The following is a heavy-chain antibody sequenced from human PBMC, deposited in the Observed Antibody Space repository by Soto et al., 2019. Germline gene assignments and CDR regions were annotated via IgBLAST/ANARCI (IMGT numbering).Heavy chain of an antibody. V-gene: IGHV3-23*05. CDR1: GLPHSSFA. J-gene: IGHJ4*02. Sequence: GSLRLSCTASGLPHSSFAMMWVRQAPWKGLECVAGIYGSGRGIEYADSVKGRFTISRDNSRNTVYLQMTDLRADDTAVYYCAKDAVYNDGLWLMDHWGQGTQVTVSS. D-gene: IGHD2-21*01. CDR3: AKDAVYNDGLWLMDH. CDR2: IYGSGRGI.